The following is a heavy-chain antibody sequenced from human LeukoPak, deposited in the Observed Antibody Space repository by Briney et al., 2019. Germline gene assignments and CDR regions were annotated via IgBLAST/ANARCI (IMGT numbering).Heavy chain of an antibody. V-gene: IGHV3-48*03. CDR3: ARDAPTTATTFYYYYYMDV. CDR2: ISSSGSTI. D-gene: IGHD4-17*01. Sequence: GGSLRLSXAASGFTFSSYEMNWVSQAPGKGLEWVSYISSSGSTIYYADSVKGRFTISRDNAKNSLYLQMNSLRAEDTAVYYCARDAPTTATTFYYYYYMDVWGKGTTVTVSS. J-gene: IGHJ6*03. CDR1: GFTFSSYE.